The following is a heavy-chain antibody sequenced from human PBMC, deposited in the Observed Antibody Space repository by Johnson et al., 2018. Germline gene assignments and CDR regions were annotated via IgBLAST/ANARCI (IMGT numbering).Heavy chain of an antibody. D-gene: IGHD2-21*02. J-gene: IGHJ6*03. CDR2: ISSSSSTI. V-gene: IGHV3-48*01. CDR3: ARDQVGPYCGGDCSTPYYYYMDV. CDR1: GFTFSSYS. Sequence: VQLVESGGGLVQPGGSLRLSCAASGFTFSSYSMNWVRQAPGKGLEWVSYISSSSSTIYYADSVKGRFTISRDNAKNSLYLQMNSLIAEDTAVYYCARDQVGPYCGGDCSTPYYYYMDVWGKGTTVTVSS.